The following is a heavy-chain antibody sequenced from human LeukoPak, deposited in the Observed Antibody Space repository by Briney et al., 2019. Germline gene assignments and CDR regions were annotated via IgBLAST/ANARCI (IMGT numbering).Heavy chain of an antibody. V-gene: IGHV3-33*01. D-gene: IGHD3-10*01. J-gene: IGHJ3*02. CDR2: VWYDGSNK. Sequence: QSGGSLRLSCAASGFTFSTYGMHWVRQAPGKGLEWVAVVWYDGSNKYYADSVKGRFTISRDNSKNTLYLQMNSLRAEDTAMYYCARDRWFGDEDSFDIWGQGTMVTVSS. CDR1: GFTFSTYG. CDR3: ARDRWFGDEDSFDI.